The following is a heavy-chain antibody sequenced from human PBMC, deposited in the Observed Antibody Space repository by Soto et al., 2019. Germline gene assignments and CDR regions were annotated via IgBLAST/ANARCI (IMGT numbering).Heavy chain of an antibody. D-gene: IGHD3-22*01. CDR2: ISGSGGST. J-gene: IGHJ4*02. CDR1: GFTFSSYA. Sequence: PGGSLRLSCAASGFTFSSYAMSWVRQAPGKGLEWVSAISGSGGSTYYADSVKGRFTISRDNSKNTLYLQMNSLRAEDTAVYYCAKDLGIYDSSGYLDYWGQGTLVTVSS. V-gene: IGHV3-23*01. CDR3: AKDLGIYDSSGYLDY.